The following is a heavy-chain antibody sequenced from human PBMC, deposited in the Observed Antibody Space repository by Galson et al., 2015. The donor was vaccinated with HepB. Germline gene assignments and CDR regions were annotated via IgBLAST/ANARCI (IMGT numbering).Heavy chain of an antibody. CDR3: ARDGCGDCYQGYNWFDP. D-gene: IGHD2-21*01. J-gene: IGHJ5*02. CDR1: GYTFTSYA. CDR2: INTGNGNT. V-gene: IGHV1-3*04. Sequence: SVKVSCKASGYTFTSYAIHWVRQAPGQRLEWMGWINTGNGNTKYSQRFQGRVTITRDTSATTAYMELSSLTSEDAAVYFCARDGCGDCYQGYNWFDPWGQGTLVTVSS.